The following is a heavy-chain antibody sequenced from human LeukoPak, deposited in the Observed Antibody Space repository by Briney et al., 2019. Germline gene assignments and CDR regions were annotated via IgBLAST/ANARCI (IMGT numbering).Heavy chain of an antibody. CDR1: GGSISSYY. Sequence: SETLSLTCSVSGGSISSYYWSWIRQPPGEGLEWIGYIYYSGSTNYNPSLRSRVTISVDTSRNQFSLKLSSVTAADTAVYYCARRYCTGGSCYDFQQWGQGTLVTVSS. D-gene: IGHD2-15*01. J-gene: IGHJ1*01. CDR3: ARRYCTGGSCYDFQQ. V-gene: IGHV4-59*08. CDR2: IYYSGST.